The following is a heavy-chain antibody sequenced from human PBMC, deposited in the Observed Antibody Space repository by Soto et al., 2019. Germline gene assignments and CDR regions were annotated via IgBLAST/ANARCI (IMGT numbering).Heavy chain of an antibody. CDR2: ISSSSSYI. CDR3: ARDRIAAAGTYGY. Sequence: GSLRLSCAASGFTFSSYSMNWVRQAPGKGLEWVSSISSSSSYIYYTDSVKGRFTISRDKAKNSLYLQMNSLRAEDTAVYYCARDRIAAAGTYGYWGQGTLVTVSS. J-gene: IGHJ4*02. V-gene: IGHV3-21*01. CDR1: GFTFSSYS. D-gene: IGHD6-13*01.